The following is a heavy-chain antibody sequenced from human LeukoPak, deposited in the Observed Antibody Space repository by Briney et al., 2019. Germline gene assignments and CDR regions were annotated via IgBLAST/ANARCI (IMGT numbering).Heavy chain of an antibody. Sequence: SETLSLTCTVSGGSISSGDYYWSWIRQPPGKGLEWIGYIYYSGSTYYNPSLKSRVTISVDTSKNQFSLKLSSVTAADTAVYYCARCSGWYGLAYYYYGMDVWGQGTTVTVSS. J-gene: IGHJ6*02. CDR1: GGSISSGDYY. CDR3: ARCSGWYGLAYYYYGMDV. CDR2: IYYSGST. D-gene: IGHD6-19*01. V-gene: IGHV4-30-4*01.